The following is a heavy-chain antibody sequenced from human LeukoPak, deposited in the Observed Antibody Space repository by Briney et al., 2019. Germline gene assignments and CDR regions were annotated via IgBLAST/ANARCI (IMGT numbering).Heavy chain of an antibody. J-gene: IGHJ6*03. Sequence: PAETLSLPGNVAGYPISSGCYWGWIRQPPGKGLEWIGSIYHGGSTYYNTSLKSRVTISVDTSKNQFSLKLSSVTAADTAVYYCARVPPYDVWSGYFGGLHCYYYYMDVWGKGTTVTVSS. V-gene: IGHV4-38-2*02. CDR2: IYHGGST. D-gene: IGHD3-3*01. CDR1: GYPISSGCY. CDR3: ARVPPYDVWSGYFGGLHCYYYYMDV.